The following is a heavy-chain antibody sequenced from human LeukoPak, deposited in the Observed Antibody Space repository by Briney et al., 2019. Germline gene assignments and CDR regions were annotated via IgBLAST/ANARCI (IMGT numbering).Heavy chain of an antibody. CDR2: IIPIFGTA. J-gene: IGHJ4*02. CDR1: GGTFSSYA. CDR3: ARDRHTGWLRKEGYFDY. D-gene: IGHD5-12*01. Sequence: GASVKVSCKASGGTFSSYAISWVRQAPGQGLEWMGGIIPIFGTANYAQKFQGRVTITADESTSTAYMELSSLRSEDTAVYYCARDRHTGWLRKEGYFDYWGQGTLVTVSS. V-gene: IGHV1-69*13.